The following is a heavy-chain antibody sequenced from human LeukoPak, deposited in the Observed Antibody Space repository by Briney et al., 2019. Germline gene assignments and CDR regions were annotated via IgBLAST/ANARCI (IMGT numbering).Heavy chain of an antibody. CDR2: IYYSGST. D-gene: IGHD2-21*01. J-gene: IGHJ4*02. V-gene: IGHV4-59*12. CDR3: ARCGGDYYFDY. Sequence: NPSETLSLTCTVSGGSISSYYWSWIRQPPGKGLEWIGYIYYSGSTNYNPSLKSRVTISVDTSKNQFSLKLSSVTAADTAVYYCARCGGDYYFDYWGQGTLVTVSS. CDR1: GGSISSYY.